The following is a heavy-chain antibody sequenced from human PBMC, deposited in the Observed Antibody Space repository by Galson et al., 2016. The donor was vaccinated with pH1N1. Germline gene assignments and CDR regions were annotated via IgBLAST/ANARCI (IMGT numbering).Heavy chain of an antibody. Sequence: SLRLSCAASGFTFSNYAMSWVRQAPGKGLEWVSGFSGSTALYADSVKDRFTISRDNLQNTFYLRMNSLRAEDTAIYYCTRDAWGWLFDSWGQGTLVTVSS. CDR3: TRDAWGWLFDS. CDR1: GFTFSNYA. CDR2: FSGSTA. J-gene: IGHJ4*02. V-gene: IGHV3-23*01. D-gene: IGHD3-16*01.